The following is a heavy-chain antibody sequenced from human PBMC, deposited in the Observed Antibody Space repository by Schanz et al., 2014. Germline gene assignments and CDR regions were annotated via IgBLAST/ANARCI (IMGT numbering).Heavy chain of an antibody. CDR1: GYIFINSG. CDR3: ARDRRCFDRDDLCYFDS. Sequence: QIQLVQSGPEVKKPGATVKVSCKASGYIFINSGISWVRQAPGQGLEWMGWISVYNHNTEYDQKFQGRVTMTTDTSTSTAYMALTDLRSDDTAVYYCARDRRCFDRDDLCYFDSWGQGTLVTVSS. V-gene: IGHV1-18*01. D-gene: IGHD1-1*01. CDR2: ISVYNHNT. J-gene: IGHJ4*02.